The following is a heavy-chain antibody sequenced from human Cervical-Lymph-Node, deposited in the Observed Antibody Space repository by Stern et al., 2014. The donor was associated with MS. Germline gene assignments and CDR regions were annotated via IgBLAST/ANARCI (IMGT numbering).Heavy chain of an antibody. J-gene: IGHJ6*02. CDR3: ARGGSGSSNRFMDV. CDR2: IHAGNGNT. D-gene: IGHD6-19*01. Sequence: QVQLVQSGAEVKKPGASVKVSCKASGYTFTSYAMHWVRQAPGQRLEWMGWIHAGNGNTKYSQKFQGRVTITRDTSASTAYMELSSLISEDTAVYYCARGGSGSSNRFMDVWGQGTTVTVSS. CDR1: GYTFTSYA. V-gene: IGHV1-3*01.